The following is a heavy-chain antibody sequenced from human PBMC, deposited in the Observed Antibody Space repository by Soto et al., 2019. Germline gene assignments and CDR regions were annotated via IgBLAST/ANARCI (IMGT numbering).Heavy chain of an antibody. CDR2: ISGGGGST. D-gene: IGHD3-22*01. J-gene: IGHJ4*02. CDR3: AKDPTSYDSSAQFDS. Sequence: GGSLRLSCAASGFTFSSYGMHWVRQAPGKGLEWVSGISGGGGSTYYADSVKGRFTISRDNSKNTLYLQMNSLRVEDTAVYYCAKDPTSYDSSAQFDSWGQGTLVTVSS. V-gene: IGHV3-23*01. CDR1: GFTFSSYG.